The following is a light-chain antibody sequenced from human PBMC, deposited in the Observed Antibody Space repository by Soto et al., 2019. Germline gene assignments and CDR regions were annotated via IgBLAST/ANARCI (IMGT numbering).Light chain of an antibody. J-gene: IGLJ1*01. CDR1: SSDVGGYNY. Sequence: QSVLTQPASVSGSPGQSITISCTGTSSDVGGYNYVSWYQQHPGKAPKLIIFEVSYRPSGISNRFSASKSGDTASLTISGLQADEEADYYCCSYTDSRTHIFASGTKVTVL. V-gene: IGLV2-14*01. CDR2: EVS. CDR3: CSYTDSRTHI.